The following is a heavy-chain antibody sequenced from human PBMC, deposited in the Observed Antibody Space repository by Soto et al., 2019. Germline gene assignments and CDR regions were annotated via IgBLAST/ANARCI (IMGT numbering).Heavy chain of an antibody. CDR2: IYYSGST. V-gene: IGHV4-31*03. CDR1: GGSISGGGYY. Sequence: QVQLHESGPGLVKSSQTLSLTCTVSGGSISGGGYYWGWIRQHPGKGLEWIGHIYYSGSTYYNPSLKSRVSISVDTSENQFSLDLSSVTAAETAVYYCARVERNDVFGFFDSWGQGTLVTVSS. J-gene: IGHJ4*02. CDR3: ARVERNDVFGFFDS. D-gene: IGHD3-10*02.